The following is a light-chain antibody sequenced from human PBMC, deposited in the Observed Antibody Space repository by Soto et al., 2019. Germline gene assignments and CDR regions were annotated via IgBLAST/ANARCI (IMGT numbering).Light chain of an antibody. J-gene: IGLJ3*02. CDR2: EVS. CDR1: SSDIGGYNY. Sequence: QSVLTQPASVSGSPGQSITISCTGTSSDIGGYNYVSWYQQHPGKAPKLMIYEVSDRPSGVSNRFSGSKSGNTASLTISGLQTEDEADYYCSSYTRTNTWVFGGGTQLTVL. V-gene: IGLV2-14*01. CDR3: SSYTRTNTWV.